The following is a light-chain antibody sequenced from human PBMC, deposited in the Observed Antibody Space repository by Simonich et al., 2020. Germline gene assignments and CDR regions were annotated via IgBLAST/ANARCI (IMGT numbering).Light chain of an antibody. CDR2: RNN. CDR3: AAWDDSLSGV. CDR1: SSNIGSNY. V-gene: IGLV1-47*01. Sequence: QSVLTQPPSASGTPGQRVTISCSGSSSNIGSNYVYWYQQLPGTAPKLLISRNNRRPSGVPDRFSGSKSGTSASLAISGLRSEDEADYYCAAWDDSLSGVFGGGTKLTVL. J-gene: IGLJ3*02.